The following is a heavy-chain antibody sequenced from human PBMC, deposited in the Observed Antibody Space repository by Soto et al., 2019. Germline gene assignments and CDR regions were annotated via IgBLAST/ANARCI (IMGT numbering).Heavy chain of an antibody. CDR1: GYTFTSYG. J-gene: IGHJ4*02. Sequence: ASVKVSCKASGYTFTSYGISWVRQAPGQGLEWMGWISAYNGNTNYAQKLQGRVTMTTDTSTSTAYMELRSLRSDDTAVYNCARNRGGDSYGVLDYWGQGTLVTV. V-gene: IGHV1-18*01. CDR2: ISAYNGNT. CDR3: ARNRGGDSYGVLDY. D-gene: IGHD5-18*01.